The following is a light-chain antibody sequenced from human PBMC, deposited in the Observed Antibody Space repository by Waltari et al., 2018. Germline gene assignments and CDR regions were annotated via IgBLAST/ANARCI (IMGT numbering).Light chain of an antibody. J-gene: IGLJ3*02. CDR3: NSYTGSSSWV. Sequence: SALTQPSAVSGSPGQSITISCTGTASDVAFYNYVSWYQQHPVKAPKVIIFDVSERPSGVSNRFSGSKSGNTAYLTISGLQADDEADYYCNSYTGSSSWVFGGGTKLTV. CDR2: DVS. CDR1: ASDVAFYNY. V-gene: IGLV2-14*03.